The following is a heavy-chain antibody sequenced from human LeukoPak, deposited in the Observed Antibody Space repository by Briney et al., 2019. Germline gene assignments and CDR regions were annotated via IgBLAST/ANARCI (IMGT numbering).Heavy chain of an antibody. CDR1: GFTFSSYS. CDR3: ARDGNYGDPGY. D-gene: IGHD4-17*01. V-gene: IGHV3-21*01. CDR2: ISSSSSYI. Sequence: SGRSLRLSCAASGFTFSSYSMNWVRQAPGKGLEWVSSISSSSSYIYYADSVKGRFTISRDNAKNSLYLQMNSLRAEDTAVYYCARDGNYGDPGYWGQGTLVTVSS. J-gene: IGHJ4*02.